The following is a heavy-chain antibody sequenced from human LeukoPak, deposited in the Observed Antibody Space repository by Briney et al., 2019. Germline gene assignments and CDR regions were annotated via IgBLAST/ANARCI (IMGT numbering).Heavy chain of an antibody. Sequence: ASVKVSCKASGYTFTSYGISWVRQAPGQGLEWMGWISAYNGNTNYAQKLQGRVTMTTDTSTSTAYMDLRSLRSDDTAVEYCARDTNMITFGGVIVMGAFDIWGQGTMVTVSS. D-gene: IGHD3-16*02. CDR1: GYTFTSYG. CDR3: ARDTNMITFGGVIVMGAFDI. CDR2: ISAYNGNT. V-gene: IGHV1-18*01. J-gene: IGHJ3*02.